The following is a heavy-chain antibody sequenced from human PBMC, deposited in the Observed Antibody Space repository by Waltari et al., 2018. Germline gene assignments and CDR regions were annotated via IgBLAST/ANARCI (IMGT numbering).Heavy chain of an antibody. J-gene: IGHJ3*02. CDR2: ISGSGDNT. Sequence: EVQLLESGGGLVQPGGSLRLSCAASGFTFSRYAMSWVRQIPGEGLEWVSTISGSGDNTYYADSVKGRFTISRDNSKNLLYLQMNSLRAEDTALYYCWAVAAPRDAFDIWGQGTMVTVSS. CDR3: WAVAAPRDAFDI. D-gene: IGHD6-19*01. V-gene: IGHV3-23*01. CDR1: GFTFSRYA.